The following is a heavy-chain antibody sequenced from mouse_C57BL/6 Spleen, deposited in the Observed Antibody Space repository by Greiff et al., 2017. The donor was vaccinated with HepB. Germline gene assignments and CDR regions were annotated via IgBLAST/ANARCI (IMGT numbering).Heavy chain of an antibody. CDR1: GYTFTSYW. J-gene: IGHJ2*01. V-gene: IGHV1-55*01. Sequence: QVHVKQPGAELVKPGASVKMSCKASGYTFTSYWITWVKQRPGQGLEWIGDIYPGSGSTNYNEKFKSKATLTVDTSSSTAYMQLSSLTSEDSAVYYCARWGTTVVERGYYFDYWGQGTTLTVSS. CDR2: IYPGSGST. CDR3: ARWGTTVVERGYYFDY. D-gene: IGHD1-1*01.